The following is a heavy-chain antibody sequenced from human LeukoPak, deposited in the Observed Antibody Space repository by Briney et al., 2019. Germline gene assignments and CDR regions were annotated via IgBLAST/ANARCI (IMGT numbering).Heavy chain of an antibody. CDR3: ARDEGSYYDYFDY. CDR1: GYTFTRYG. J-gene: IGHJ4*02. D-gene: IGHD3-22*01. V-gene: IGHV1-18*01. Sequence: ASVKVSCKASGYTFTRYGISWGRQVPGQGLEWRGWINAYNGDTNYAQKLQGRVTMTTDTSTSTAYMELRSLRSDDTAVYYCARDEGSYYDYFDYWGQGTQVTVSS. CDR2: INAYNGDT.